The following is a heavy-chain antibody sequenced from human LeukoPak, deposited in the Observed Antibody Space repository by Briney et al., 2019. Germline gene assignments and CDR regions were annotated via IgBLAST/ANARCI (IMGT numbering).Heavy chain of an antibody. Sequence: PSQTLSLTCTVSGGSISSVDYYWSWIRQPPGKGLEWIGYIYYSGSTYYDPSLKSRVMISVDASKNQFSLKLSSVTAADTAVYYCARHPSAALPLDYWGQGTLVTVSS. CDR2: IYYSGST. CDR1: GGSISSVDYY. V-gene: IGHV4-30-4*01. CDR3: ARHPSAALPLDY. J-gene: IGHJ4*02. D-gene: IGHD6-13*01.